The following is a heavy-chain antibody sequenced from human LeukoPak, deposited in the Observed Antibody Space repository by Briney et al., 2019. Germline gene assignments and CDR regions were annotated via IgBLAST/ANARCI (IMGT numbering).Heavy chain of an antibody. CDR2: INHSGST. D-gene: IGHD5-24*01. CDR3: ARQGMATITGDY. CDR1: GGSFSGYY. V-gene: IGHV4-34*01. J-gene: IGHJ4*02. Sequence: KPSETLSLTCAVYGGSFSGYYWSWIRQPPGKGLEWIGEINHSGSTNYNPSLKSRVTISVDTSKNQFSLKLSSVTAADTAVYYCARQGMATITGDYWGQGTLVTVSS.